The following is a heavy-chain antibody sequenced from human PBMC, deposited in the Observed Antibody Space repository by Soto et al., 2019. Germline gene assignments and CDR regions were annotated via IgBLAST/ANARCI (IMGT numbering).Heavy chain of an antibody. CDR2: IYHSGSA. V-gene: IGHV4-39*01. CDR1: GGSISSSTYY. CDR3: ARPLLGATILSGFDS. Sequence: QLQLQESGPGLVQPSETLSLTCTVSGGSISSSTYYWGWIRQPPGKGLEWIGSIYHSGSAYYNPALKSRVTISVDTSKNQYSLKLSSVTAADTAVYFCARPLLGATILSGFDSWGQGILVTVSS. D-gene: IGHD5-12*01. J-gene: IGHJ4*02.